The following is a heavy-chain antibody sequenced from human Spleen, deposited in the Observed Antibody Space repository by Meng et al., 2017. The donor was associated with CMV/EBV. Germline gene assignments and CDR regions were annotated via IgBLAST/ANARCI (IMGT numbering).Heavy chain of an antibody. J-gene: IGHJ5*01. CDR3: SRAFRGSAMFDS. CDR2: IYYSDST. Sequence: VTWSSPCTASAGSSICISYYWEWIRQPPQKELEGMGCIYYSDSTYYNPSLKRRVTISVDTSKNQFSLKLSTVTAADTAVYYCSRAFRGSAMFDSWGQGTLVTVSS. V-gene: IGHV4-39*07. D-gene: IGHD3-10*01. CDR1: AGSSICISYY.